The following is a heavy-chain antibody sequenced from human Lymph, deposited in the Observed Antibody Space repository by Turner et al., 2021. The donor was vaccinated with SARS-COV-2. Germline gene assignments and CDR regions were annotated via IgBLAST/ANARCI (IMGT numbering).Heavy chain of an antibody. CDR3: ARSRYIQSMVRGVDPFDY. J-gene: IGHJ4*02. Sequence: QVQLVQSGAEVKKRGTSVKVSCKASDYTFTGYYIHWVRQAPGQGLEWMGCINPKGGGTNYAQRFQGRVTMTKDTSISTAYMQLSRLRSDDTAVYYCARSRYIQSMVRGVDPFDYWGQGTLVTVSS. CDR2: INPKGGGT. CDR1: DYTFTGYY. V-gene: IGHV1-2*02. D-gene: IGHD3-10*01.